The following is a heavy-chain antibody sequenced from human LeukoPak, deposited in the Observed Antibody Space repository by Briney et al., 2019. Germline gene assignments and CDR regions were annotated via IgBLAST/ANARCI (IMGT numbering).Heavy chain of an antibody. Sequence: SETLSLTCTVSGGSISSGGYYWSWIRQHPGKGLEWIGYIYYSGSTYYNPSLKSRVTISVDTSKNQFSLKPSSVTAADTAVYYCARDRLDYYDSSGYYFGFDYWGQGTLVTVSS. CDR2: IYYSGST. CDR1: GGSISSGGYY. V-gene: IGHV4-31*03. CDR3: ARDRLDYYDSSGYYFGFDY. J-gene: IGHJ4*02. D-gene: IGHD3-22*01.